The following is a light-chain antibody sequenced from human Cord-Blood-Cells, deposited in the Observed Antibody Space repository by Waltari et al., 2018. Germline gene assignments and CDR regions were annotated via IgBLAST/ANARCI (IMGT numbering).Light chain of an antibody. Sequence: SYELTQLPSVSVSPGQTARITCSGDALPKQYAYWYQQKPGQAPVLVIYKDSERPSGIPERFSGSSSGNTVTLTISGVQAEDEADYYCQSADSSGTYWVFVGGTKLTVL. CDR3: QSADSSGTYWV. J-gene: IGLJ3*02. CDR2: KDS. CDR1: ALPKQY. V-gene: IGLV3-25*03.